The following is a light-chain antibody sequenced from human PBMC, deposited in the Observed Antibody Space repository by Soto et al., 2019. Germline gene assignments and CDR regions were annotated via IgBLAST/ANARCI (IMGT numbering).Light chain of an antibody. Sequence: AIPMTQSPSSLSASVGDRVTITCRASQGIRNDLDWFQQKPGKAPKLLIYAASNLQSGVPARFSGSGSGTDFTLTISSLQPEDFATYYCQQKYFYPSTFGRGTKVDIK. J-gene: IGKJ3*01. CDR3: QQKYFYPST. CDR2: AAS. V-gene: IGKV1-6*01. CDR1: QGIRND.